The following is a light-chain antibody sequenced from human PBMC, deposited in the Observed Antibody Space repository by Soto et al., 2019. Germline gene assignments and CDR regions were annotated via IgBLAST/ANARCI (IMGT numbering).Light chain of an antibody. J-gene: IGLJ2*01. V-gene: IGLV1-40*01. CDR1: SSNIGAGYD. Sequence: QSVLTQPPSVSGAPGQRVTISCTGSSSNIGAGYDVHWYQQLPGRAPKLLIYGNTNRPSGVPDRFSRSKSGTSASLAITGLQAEDEADYYCLSFDSSLSVVFGGGTKLTVL. CDR2: GNT. CDR3: LSFDSSLSVV.